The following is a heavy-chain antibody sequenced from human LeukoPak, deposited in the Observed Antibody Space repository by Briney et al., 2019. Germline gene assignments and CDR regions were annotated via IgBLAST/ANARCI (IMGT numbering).Heavy chain of an antibody. CDR1: GCTFSSYS. CDR3: ARDAITIFGLGAFDI. V-gene: IGHV3-21*03. D-gene: IGHD3-3*01. CDR2: ISSSSSYI. J-gene: IGHJ3*02. Sequence: GGALRLSCAASGCTFSSYSMNWVRQAPGRGLEWVSSISSSSSYIYYADSVKGRFTISRNNAKNSLYLQLNSLRADDTAVYYCARDAITIFGLGAFDIWGQGTMVTVSS.